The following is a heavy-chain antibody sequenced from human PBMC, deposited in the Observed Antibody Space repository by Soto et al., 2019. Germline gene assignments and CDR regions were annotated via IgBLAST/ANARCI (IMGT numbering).Heavy chain of an antibody. Sequence: GGSLRLSCAASGFTFSGSAMHWVRQASGKGLEWVGRIRSKANSYATAYAASVKGRFTISRDDSKNTAYLQMNSLKTEDTAVYYCTRQYYDSSGYYWVYWGQGTLVTVSS. CDR1: GFTFSGSA. V-gene: IGHV3-73*01. J-gene: IGHJ4*02. D-gene: IGHD3-22*01. CDR3: TRQYYDSSGYYWVY. CDR2: IRSKANSYAT.